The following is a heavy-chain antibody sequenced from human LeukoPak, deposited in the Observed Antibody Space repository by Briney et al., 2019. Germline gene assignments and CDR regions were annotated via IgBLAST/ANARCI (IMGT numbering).Heavy chain of an antibody. CDR3: ARGRVITMVRGVLVY. CDR2: ISSSSSTI. J-gene: IGHJ4*02. Sequence: PGGSLRLSCAASGFTFSSYSMNWARQAPGKGLEWVSYISSSSSTIYYADSVKGRFTISRDNAKNSLYLQMNSLRAEDTAVYYCARGRVITMVRGVLVYWGQGTPVTVSS. D-gene: IGHD3-10*01. V-gene: IGHV3-48*01. CDR1: GFTFSSYS.